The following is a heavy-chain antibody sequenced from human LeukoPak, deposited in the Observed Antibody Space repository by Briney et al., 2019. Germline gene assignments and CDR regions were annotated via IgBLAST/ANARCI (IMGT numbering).Heavy chain of an antibody. CDR2: ISDDGSSA. CDR1: GFTFRSYW. Sequence: GGSLRLSCTASGFTFRSYWMHWVRQIPGKGLMWVSRISDDGSSASYADSVKGRFTISRDNAKNSLYLQMNSLRAEDTAVYYCARGEQEMATMSIDYWGQGTLVTLSS. V-gene: IGHV3-74*01. D-gene: IGHD5-24*01. J-gene: IGHJ4*02. CDR3: ARGEQEMATMSIDY.